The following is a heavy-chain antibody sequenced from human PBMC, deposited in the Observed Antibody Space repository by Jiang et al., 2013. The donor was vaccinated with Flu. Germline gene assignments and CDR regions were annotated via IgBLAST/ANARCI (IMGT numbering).Heavy chain of an antibody. D-gene: IGHD4-17*01. CDR3: ATDIRVYYGMDV. CDR2: IIPIFGTA. CDR1: YA. Sequence: YAISWVRQAPGQGLEWMGGIIPIFGTANYAQKFQGRVTITADESTSTAYMELSSLRSEDTAVYYCATDIRVYYGMDVWGQGTTVTVSS. V-gene: IGHV1-69*01. J-gene: IGHJ6*02.